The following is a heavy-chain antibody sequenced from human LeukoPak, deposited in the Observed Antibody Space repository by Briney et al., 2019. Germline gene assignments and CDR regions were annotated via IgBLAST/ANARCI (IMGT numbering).Heavy chain of an antibody. CDR2: IYPGDSDT. CDR1: GYSFTSYW. J-gene: IGHJ5*02. D-gene: IGHD1-26*01. CDR3: ARSGPPLGFLRLGFDP. Sequence: GESLKISCKGSGYSFTSYWIGWVRQMPGKGLEWMGIIYPGDSDTRYSPSFQGQVTISADKSISTAYLQWSSLKASDTAMYYCARSGPPLGFLRLGFDPWGQGTLVTVSS. V-gene: IGHV5-51*01.